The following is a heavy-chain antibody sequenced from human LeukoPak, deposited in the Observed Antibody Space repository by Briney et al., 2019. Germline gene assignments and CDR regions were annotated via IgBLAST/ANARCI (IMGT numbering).Heavy chain of an antibody. J-gene: IGHJ4*02. Sequence: SQTLSPTCTVSGGSISSGNYYWSWIRQPAGKGLGWIGRIYTSGSTKYNPSLKSRVTISVDTSKNQITLKLSSVTAADTAVYYCARGDFWSGYYSDNWGQGTLVTVSS. CDR3: ARGDFWSGYYSDN. V-gene: IGHV4-61*02. CDR1: GGSISSGNYY. CDR2: IYTSGST. D-gene: IGHD3-3*01.